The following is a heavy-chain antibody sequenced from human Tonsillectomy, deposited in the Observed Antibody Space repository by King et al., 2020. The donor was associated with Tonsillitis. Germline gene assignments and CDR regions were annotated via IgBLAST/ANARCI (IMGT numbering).Heavy chain of an antibody. D-gene: IGHD4-17*01. CDR3: ARVVKYGDYVMLGNWCDP. CDR1: GDSISNDY. CDR2: IYHRGTT. J-gene: IGHJ5*02. V-gene: IGHV4-59*01. Sequence: VQLQESGPRLVKPSETLSLTCTVSGDSISNDYWTWIRQTPGRGLEWIGYIYHRGTTNYNPSLKSRVIMSADTSKNQFSLNLTSVTAADTAVYYCARVVKYGDYVMLGNWCDPWGQGALVTVSS.